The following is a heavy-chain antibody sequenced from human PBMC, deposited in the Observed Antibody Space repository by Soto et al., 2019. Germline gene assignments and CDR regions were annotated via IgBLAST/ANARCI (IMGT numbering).Heavy chain of an antibody. CDR3: ARGKEYDILTGYPS. J-gene: IGHJ4*02. Sequence: PSETLSLTCTVSGGSISSGGYYWSWIRQHPGKGLEWIGYIYYSGSTYYNPSLKSRVTISVDTSKNQFSLKLSSVTAADTAVYYCARGKEYDILTGYPSWGQGTLVTVSS. CDR2: IYYSGST. D-gene: IGHD3-9*01. CDR1: GGSISSGGYY. V-gene: IGHV4-31*03.